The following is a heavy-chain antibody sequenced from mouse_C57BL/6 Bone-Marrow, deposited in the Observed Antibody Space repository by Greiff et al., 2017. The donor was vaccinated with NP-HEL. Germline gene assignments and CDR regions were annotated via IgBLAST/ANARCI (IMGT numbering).Heavy chain of an antibody. CDR1: GYTFTDYN. D-gene: IGHD2-2*01. CDR2: INPNNGGT. CDR3: ARSMVTCSYWYFDV. Sequence: EVQLQQSGPELVKPGASVKIPCKASGYTFTDYNMDWVKQSHGKSLEWIGDINPNNGGTIYNQKFKGKATLTVDKSSSTAYMELRSLTSEDTAVYYGARSMVTCSYWYFDVWGTGTTVTVSS. J-gene: IGHJ1*03. V-gene: IGHV1-18*01.